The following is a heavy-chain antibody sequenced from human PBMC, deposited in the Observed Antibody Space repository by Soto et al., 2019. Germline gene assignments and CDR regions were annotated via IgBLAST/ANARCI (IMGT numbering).Heavy chain of an antibody. Sequence: GGSLRLSCAASGFTFSSYWMHWVRQAPGKGLVWVSRINTDGSKTTYADSVKGRYTISRDNAKNTLYLQMNSLRVDDTAVYYCARAPSGEFDSWGQGTLVTVSS. CDR3: ARAPSGEFDS. V-gene: IGHV3-74*01. CDR1: GFTFSSYW. J-gene: IGHJ4*02. CDR2: INTDGSKT.